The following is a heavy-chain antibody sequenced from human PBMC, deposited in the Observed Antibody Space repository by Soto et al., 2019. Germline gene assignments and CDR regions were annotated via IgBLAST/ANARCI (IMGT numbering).Heavy chain of an antibody. Sequence: GGSLRLSCAASGFTFSSYSMNWVRQAPGKGLEWVSSISSSSSYIYYADSGKGRFTISRDNAKNSLYLQMNSLRAEDTAVYYCARKRSVGNNWFDPWGQGTLVTVSS. CDR2: ISSSSSYI. CDR3: ARKRSVGNNWFDP. D-gene: IGHD6-25*01. J-gene: IGHJ5*02. V-gene: IGHV3-21*01. CDR1: GFTFSSYS.